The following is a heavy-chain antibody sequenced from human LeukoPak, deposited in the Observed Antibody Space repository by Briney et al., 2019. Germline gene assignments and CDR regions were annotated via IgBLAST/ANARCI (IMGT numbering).Heavy chain of an antibody. CDR3: ARGAYDRSGYYPLHFDY. Sequence: ASVKVSCKASGYTFTSYGISWVRQAPGQGLEWMGWISAYNGNTNYAQKLQGRVTMTTDTSTSTAYMELRSLRSDDTAVYYCARGAYDRSGYYPLHFDYWGQGTLVTVSS. CDR1: GYTFTSYG. D-gene: IGHD3-22*01. J-gene: IGHJ4*02. V-gene: IGHV1-18*01. CDR2: ISAYNGNT.